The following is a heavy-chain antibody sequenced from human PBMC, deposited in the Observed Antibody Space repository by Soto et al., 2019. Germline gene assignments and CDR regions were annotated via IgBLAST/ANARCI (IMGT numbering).Heavy chain of an antibody. CDR2: IYYSGST. D-gene: IGHD3-10*01. V-gene: IGHV4-31*03. CDR1: GGSISSGGYY. Sequence: SETLSLTCTVSGGSISSGGYYWSWIRQHPGKGLEWIGYIYYSGSTYYNPSLKSRVTISVDTSKNQFSLKLSSVTAADTAVYYCAMANGSGRYSWFAPWGQGTLVTVYS. J-gene: IGHJ5*02. CDR3: AMANGSGRYSWFAP.